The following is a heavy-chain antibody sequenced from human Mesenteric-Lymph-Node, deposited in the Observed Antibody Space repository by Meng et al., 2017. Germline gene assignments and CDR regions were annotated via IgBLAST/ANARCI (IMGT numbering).Heavy chain of an antibody. J-gene: IGHJ4*02. Sequence: ETLSLTCTVSGGSISSYYWSWIRQPPGKGLEWVSSISSSSSYIYYADSVKGRFTISRDNAKNSLYLQMNSLRAEDTAVYYCARIFVAFDWGQGTLVTVSS. CDR3: ARIFVAFD. CDR2: ISSSSSYI. CDR1: GGSISSYY. V-gene: IGHV3-21*01. D-gene: IGHD2-21*01.